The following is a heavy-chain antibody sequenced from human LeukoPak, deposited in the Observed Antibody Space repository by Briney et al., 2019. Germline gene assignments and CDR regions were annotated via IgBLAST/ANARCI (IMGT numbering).Heavy chain of an antibody. D-gene: IGHD1-26*01. CDR1: GGSFSHNY. Sequence: SGTLSLTCTVYGGSFSHNYWHWIRQPPGKGLEWIGEIHPSGTTTYNPSLESRVSISVDTSKNQFSLKLSSVTAADTAVYYCARGSPPIGNYWGQGTLVTVSS. J-gene: IGHJ4*02. CDR2: IHPSGTT. CDR3: ARGSPPIGNY. V-gene: IGHV4-34*01.